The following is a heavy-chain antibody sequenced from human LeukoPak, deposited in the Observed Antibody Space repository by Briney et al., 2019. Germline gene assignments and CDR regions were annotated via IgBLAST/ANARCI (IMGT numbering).Heavy chain of an antibody. Sequence: SETLSLTCAVYGGSFSGYYWSWIRQPPGKGLEWIGEINHSGSTNYNPSLKSRVTISVDTSKNQFSLKLSSVTAADTAVYYCASNYYGSGSLDYWGQGNLVTVSS. V-gene: IGHV4-34*01. J-gene: IGHJ4*02. CDR3: ASNYYGSGSLDY. CDR2: INHSGST. CDR1: GGSFSGYY. D-gene: IGHD3-10*01.